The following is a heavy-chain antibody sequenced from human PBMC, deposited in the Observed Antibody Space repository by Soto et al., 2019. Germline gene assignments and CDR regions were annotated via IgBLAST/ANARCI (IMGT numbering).Heavy chain of an antibody. J-gene: IGHJ6*02. CDR3: ARVGRDDFWSGSNYYYYGMDV. D-gene: IGHD3-3*01. V-gene: IGHV1-18*01. CDR2: ISAYNGNT. CDR1: GYTFTSYG. Sequence: QVQLVQSGAEVKKPGASVKVSCKASGYTFTSYGISWVRQAPGQGLERMGWISAYNGNTNYAQKLQGRVTMTTDTSTSKAYMELRSLRSDDTAVYYCARVGRDDFWSGSNYYYYGMDVWGQGTTVTVSS.